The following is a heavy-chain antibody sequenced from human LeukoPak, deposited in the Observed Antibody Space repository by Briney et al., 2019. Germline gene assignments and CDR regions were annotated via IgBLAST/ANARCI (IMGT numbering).Heavy chain of an antibody. CDR3: AGGGAAAGPGSLGY. CDR1: GGSISSGGYS. CDR2: IYHSGST. Sequence: PSETLSLTCAVSGGSISSGGYSWSWIRQPPGKGLEWIGYIYHSGSTYYNPSLKSRVTISVDRSKNQFSLKLSSVTAADTAVYYCAGGGAAAGPGSLGYWGQGTLVTVSS. D-gene: IGHD6-13*01. J-gene: IGHJ4*02. V-gene: IGHV4-30-2*01.